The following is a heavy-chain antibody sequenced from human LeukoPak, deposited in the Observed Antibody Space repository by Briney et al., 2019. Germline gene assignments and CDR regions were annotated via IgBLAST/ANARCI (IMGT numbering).Heavy chain of an antibody. Sequence: GGSLRLSCGASGFTVSTNYMSWVRQAPGKGLEWVSIIYSGGSTYYADSVKGRFTISRDNSKNTLYLQMNSLRAEDTAVYYCAEEWNSSGWLEYFQHWGQGTLVTVS. D-gene: IGHD6-19*01. V-gene: IGHV3-66*01. CDR3: AEEWNSSGWLEYFQH. CDR1: GFTVSTNY. CDR2: IYSGGST. J-gene: IGHJ1*01.